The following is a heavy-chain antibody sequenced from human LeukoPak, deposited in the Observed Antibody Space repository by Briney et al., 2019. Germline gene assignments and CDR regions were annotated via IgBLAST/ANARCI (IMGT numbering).Heavy chain of an antibody. Sequence: GGSLRFSCEASGFTFSTYGMHWVRQAPGKGLEWITLIPYDGSNKYYADSVKGRFTISRDNSKNTLYLQMNSLRAEDTAVYYCARYYGSGRGYYGLDVWGQGTTVTVFS. CDR1: GFTFSTYG. D-gene: IGHD3-10*01. CDR3: ARYYGSGRGYYGLDV. J-gene: IGHJ6*02. CDR2: IPYDGSNK. V-gene: IGHV3-30*03.